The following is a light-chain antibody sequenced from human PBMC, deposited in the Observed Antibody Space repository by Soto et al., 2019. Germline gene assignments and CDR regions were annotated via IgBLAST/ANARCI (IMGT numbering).Light chain of an antibody. CDR3: LQDINYPWT. V-gene: IGKV1-6*01. J-gene: IGKJ1*01. Sequence: AIQMTQSPSSLPASVGDRVTISCRASQGIGNAVGWYQQKPGKPPKVLIYGASNVQSGVPPRFSGSGSGTDFTLAISSXQPEDSATYYCLQDINYPWTFGQGTKVDIK. CDR2: GAS. CDR1: QGIGNA.